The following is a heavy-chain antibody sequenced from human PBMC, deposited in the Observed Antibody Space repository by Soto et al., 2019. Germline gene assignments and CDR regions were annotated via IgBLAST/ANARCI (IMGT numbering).Heavy chain of an antibody. CDR1: GGTFSSYA. Sequence: SVKVSCKASGGTFSSYAISWVRQAPGQGLEWMGGIIPIFGTANYAQKFQGRVTITADESTSTAYMELSSLRSEDTAVYYCARAPSPYIAAAGTDLDYWGQGTLVTVSS. CDR3: ARAPSPYIAAAGTDLDY. V-gene: IGHV1-69*13. D-gene: IGHD6-13*01. CDR2: IIPIFGTA. J-gene: IGHJ4*02.